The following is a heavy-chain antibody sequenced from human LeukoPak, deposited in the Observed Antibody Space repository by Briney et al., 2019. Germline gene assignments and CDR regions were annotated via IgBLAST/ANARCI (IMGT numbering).Heavy chain of an antibody. Sequence: ASETLSLTCAVYGGSFSGYYWSWIRQPPGKGLEWIGEINHSGSTNYNPSLKSRVTISVDTSKNQFSLKLSSVTAADTAVYYCARRRIAARTLDYWGQGTLVTVSS. CDR1: GGSFSGYY. D-gene: IGHD6-6*01. CDR2: INHSGST. V-gene: IGHV4-34*01. CDR3: ARRRIAARTLDY. J-gene: IGHJ4*02.